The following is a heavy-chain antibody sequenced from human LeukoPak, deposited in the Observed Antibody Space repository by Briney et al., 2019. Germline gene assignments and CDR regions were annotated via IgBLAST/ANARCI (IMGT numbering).Heavy chain of an antibody. CDR2: ISGSGITI. CDR1: GFTFDDYY. Sequence: GGSLRLSCAASGFTFDDYYMTWVRQAPGKGLEWVSHISGSGITIYYADSVKGRFTISRDNAKNSLYLQMNSLRAEDTAVYYCARDPLSATYYYDSSAGGLDYWGQGTLVTVSS. V-gene: IGHV3-11*04. CDR3: ARDPLSATYYYDSSAGGLDY. D-gene: IGHD3-22*01. J-gene: IGHJ4*02.